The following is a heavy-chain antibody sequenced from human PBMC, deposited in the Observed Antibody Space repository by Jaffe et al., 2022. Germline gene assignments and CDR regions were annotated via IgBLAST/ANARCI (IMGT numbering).Heavy chain of an antibody. CDR2: IRSKAYGGTT. CDR3: TREKNNWNYGAVY. V-gene: IGHV3-49*03. J-gene: IGHJ4*02. Sequence: EVQLVESGGGLVQPGRSLRLSCTASGFTFGDYAMSWFRQAPGKGLEWVGFIRSKAYGGTTEYAASVKGRFTISRDDSKSIAYLQMNSLKTEDTAVYYCTREKNNWNYGAVYWGQGTLVTVSS. CDR1: GFTFGDYA. D-gene: IGHD1-7*01.